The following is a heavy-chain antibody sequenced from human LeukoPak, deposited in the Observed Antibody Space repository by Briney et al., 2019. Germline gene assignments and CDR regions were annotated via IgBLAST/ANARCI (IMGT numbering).Heavy chain of an antibody. J-gene: IGHJ4*02. V-gene: IGHV1-2*02. D-gene: IGHD6-25*01. CDR3: VRALPSAG. Sequence: ASVKVSCKASGYTFTANYMRWVRQAPGQGLEWMGWMNPNNGDTNYAQKFQGRVSMTRDASITTAYMELTRLTFDDTAMYYCVRALPSAGWGQGTLVTVSS. CDR2: MNPNNGDT. CDR1: GYTFTANY.